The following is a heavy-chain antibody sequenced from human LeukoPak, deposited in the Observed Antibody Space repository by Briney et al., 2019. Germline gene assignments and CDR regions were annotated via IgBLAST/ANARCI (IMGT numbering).Heavy chain of an antibody. CDR2: MNPNSGNT. CDR1: GYTFTSYD. CDR3: ARGSPGITGTRRGDNWFDP. J-gene: IGHJ5*02. D-gene: IGHD1-7*01. Sequence: ASVKVSCKASGYTFTSYDINWVRQATGQGLEWMGWMNPNSGNTGYALKFQGRVTMTRNTSISTAYMELSSLRSEDTAVYYCARGSPGITGTRRGDNWFDPWGQGTLVTVSS. V-gene: IGHV1-8*01.